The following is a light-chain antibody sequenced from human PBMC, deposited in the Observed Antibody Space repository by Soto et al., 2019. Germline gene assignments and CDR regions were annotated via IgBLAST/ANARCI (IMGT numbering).Light chain of an antibody. J-gene: IGLJ1*01. CDR1: NSDVNY. Sequence: QSALAQPASVSGAPGQSITISCTATNSDVNYVSWHQQHPGKAPKLMIYEVINRSSGVSARFSGSKSGSTASLTVSGLQAEDEAHYYCYSYVGNNNFVFGTGTKVTVL. CDR3: YSYVGNNNFV. CDR2: EVI. V-gene: IGLV2-8*01.